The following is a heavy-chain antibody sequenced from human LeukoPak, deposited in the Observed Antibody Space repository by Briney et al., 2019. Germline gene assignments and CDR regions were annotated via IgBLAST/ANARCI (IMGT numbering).Heavy chain of an antibody. D-gene: IGHD3-3*01. J-gene: IGHJ4*02. CDR3: ARGQKYRSGYRVTELGSGYFDY. V-gene: IGHV4-39*07. CDR1: GASISSNNYY. Sequence: SETLSLTCTVSGASISSNNYYWGWVRQPPGKGLEWIGSIYYSGSTYYNPSLKSRVTISVDTSKNQISLKLSSVTAADTAVYYCARGQKYRSGYRVTELGSGYFDYWGQGTLVTVSS. CDR2: IYYSGST.